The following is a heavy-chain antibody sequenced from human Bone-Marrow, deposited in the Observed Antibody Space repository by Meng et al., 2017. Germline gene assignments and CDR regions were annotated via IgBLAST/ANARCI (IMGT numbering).Heavy chain of an antibody. D-gene: IGHD5-18*01. V-gene: IGHV1-2*06. Sequence: EQQGQCGGEGKKPGASMTVACKASGNDFTAYFLHWVRLAPGQGLQWVGQIDPYSGDTVYAQKFRGRVTMTRDTSVNSAYLEVNRLTSDDTAVYYCVRDVRQPLDFWGQGTLVTVSS. J-gene: IGHJ4*02. CDR3: VRDVRQPLDF. CDR2: IDPYSGDT. CDR1: GNDFTAYF.